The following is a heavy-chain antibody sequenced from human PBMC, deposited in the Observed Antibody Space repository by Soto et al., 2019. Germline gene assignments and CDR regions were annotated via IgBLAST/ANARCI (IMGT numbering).Heavy chain of an antibody. Sequence: QVQLVQSGAEVKKPGSSEKVSCKASGGTLRSYTISWERQAHGQGLEWMGRIIPILGIANYAQKFQGRVTITANKSTSTAYMELSSLRSEDTAVYYCSGDPVTEAANYWCYPWGQGTLVTVSS. V-gene: IGHV1-69*08. CDR2: IIPILGIA. D-gene: IGHD2-21*02. CDR1: GGTLRSYT. CDR3: SGDPVTEAANYWCYP. J-gene: IGHJ5*02.